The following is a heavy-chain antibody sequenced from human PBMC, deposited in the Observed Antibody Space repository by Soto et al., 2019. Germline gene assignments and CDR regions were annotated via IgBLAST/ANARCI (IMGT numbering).Heavy chain of an antibody. V-gene: IGHV3-23*01. J-gene: IGHJ4*02. CDR3: AKVRSHRRYPGLEFDY. CDR2: ISGSGAST. D-gene: IGHD3-3*01. Sequence: GGSLRLSCAASGFTFSSYAMSWVRQAPGKGLEWVSAISGSGASTYYADSVKGRFTITRDNSKNTLYLQMNSLRDENTAVYDYAKVRSHRRYPGLEFDYWGQGTLVTVSS. CDR1: GFTFSSYA.